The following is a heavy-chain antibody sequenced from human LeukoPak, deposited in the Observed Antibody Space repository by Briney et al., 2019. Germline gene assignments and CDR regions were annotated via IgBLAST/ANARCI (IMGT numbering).Heavy chain of an antibody. Sequence: SETLSLTCTVSGGSISSYYWSWIRQPPGKGLEWLGYIYYSGSTNYNPSLKRRVTISVDTSKNQFSLKLSSVTAADTAVYYCARARSGYAYYYYGMDVWGQGTTVTVSS. CDR2: IYYSGST. CDR1: GGSISSYY. V-gene: IGHV4-59*01. D-gene: IGHD3-3*01. J-gene: IGHJ6*02. CDR3: ARARSGYAYYYYGMDV.